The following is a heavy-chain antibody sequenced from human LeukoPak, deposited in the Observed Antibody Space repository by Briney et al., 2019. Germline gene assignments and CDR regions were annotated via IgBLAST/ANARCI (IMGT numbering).Heavy chain of an antibody. CDR1: GGSISSYY. V-gene: IGHV4-4*07. Sequence: SETLSLTCTVSGGSISSYYWSWIRQPAGKGLEWIGRIYNTGSANYNPSLKSRVTMSLDTSRNQISLKLTSVTAADTAVYYCARDVLFRAHNWFDPWGQGTLVTVSS. CDR2: IYNTGSA. J-gene: IGHJ5*02. CDR3: ARDVLFRAHNWFDP.